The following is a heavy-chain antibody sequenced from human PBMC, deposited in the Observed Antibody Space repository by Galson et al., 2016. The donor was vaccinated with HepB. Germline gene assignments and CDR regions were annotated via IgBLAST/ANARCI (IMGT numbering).Heavy chain of an antibody. CDR1: GFTFSDYS. CDR2: IGDSTRSI. D-gene: IGHD1-26*01. CDR3: AREKSYSGGYYSFDI. Sequence: SLRLSCAASGFTFSDYSMNWVRQAPGKGLKWVSYIGDSTRSIYYSDSVKGRFTISRDTAKNSLYLQMNSLRAEDTAVYYCAREKSYSGGYYSFDIWGQGTMVTVSS. V-gene: IGHV3-48*04. J-gene: IGHJ3*02.